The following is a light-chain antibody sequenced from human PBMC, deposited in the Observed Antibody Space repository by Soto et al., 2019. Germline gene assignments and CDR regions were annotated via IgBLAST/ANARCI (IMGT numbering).Light chain of an antibody. CDR1: SSNIGNNY. V-gene: IGLV1-51*01. Sequence: QSVLTQPPSVSAAPGQKVTISCSGSSSNIGNNYVSWYQQLPGTAHRLLIYDNNERSTRIPDRFSGYKSGTSATLDITGLQTGDEADYYCGAWDDSLARVLFGGGTQLTVL. CDR2: DNN. CDR3: GAWDDSLARVL. J-gene: IGLJ3*02.